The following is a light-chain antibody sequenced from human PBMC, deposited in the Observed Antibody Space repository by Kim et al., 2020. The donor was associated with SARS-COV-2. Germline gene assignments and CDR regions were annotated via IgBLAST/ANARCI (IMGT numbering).Light chain of an antibody. V-gene: IGKV1-9*01. CDR1: QGVSRS. Sequence: SGSVGDRVTISCRASQGVSRSLAWYQQQPGKAPKLLIYDASTLESGVPSRFSGSGSGTEFTLTISSRQPEDSATYYCQQHNSYPLTFGGGTKLEIK. CDR2: DAS. CDR3: QQHNSYPLT. J-gene: IGKJ4*01.